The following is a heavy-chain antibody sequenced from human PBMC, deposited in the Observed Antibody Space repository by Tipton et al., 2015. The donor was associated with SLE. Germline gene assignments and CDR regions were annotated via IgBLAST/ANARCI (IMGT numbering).Heavy chain of an antibody. CDR1: GYTFTGYY. Sequence: QVQLVQSGAEVKKPGASVKVSCKASGYTFTGYYMHWVRQAPGQGLEWMGRINPNSGGTNYAQKFQGRVTMTRDTSISTAYMELSRLRSDDTAVYYCARDPAGYSSSWSEYFQHWGQGTLVTVSS. D-gene: IGHD6-13*01. J-gene: IGHJ1*01. CDR3: ARDPAGYSSSWSEYFQH. V-gene: IGHV1-2*06. CDR2: INPNSGGT.